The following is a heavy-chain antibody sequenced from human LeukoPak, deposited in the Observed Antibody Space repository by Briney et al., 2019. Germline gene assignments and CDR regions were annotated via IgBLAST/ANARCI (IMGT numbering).Heavy chain of an antibody. V-gene: IGHV4-31*03. Sequence: PSETLSLTCTVSGGSISSGGYYWSWIRQHPGKGLEWIGYIYYSGSTYYNPSLKSRVTISVDTSKNQFSLKLSSVTAADTAVYYCARASMGYSSSWYFDYWGQGTLVTVSS. J-gene: IGHJ4*02. CDR3: ARASMGYSSSWYFDY. CDR2: IYYSGST. CDR1: GGSISSGGYY. D-gene: IGHD6-13*01.